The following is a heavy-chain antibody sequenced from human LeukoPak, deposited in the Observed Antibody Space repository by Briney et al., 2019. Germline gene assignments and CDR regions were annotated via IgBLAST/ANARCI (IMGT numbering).Heavy chain of an antibody. D-gene: IGHD1-14*01. CDR1: GYTFTGYY. Sequence: ASVKVSCKASGYTFTGYYMYWVRQAPGQGLEWMGWINPNSGGTNYAQKFQGRVTMTRDTSISTAYMELSSLRSDDTAVYYCARGVAGVYFYYYMDVWGKGTTVTVSS. CDR3: ARGVAGVYFYYYMDV. V-gene: IGHV1-2*02. J-gene: IGHJ6*03. CDR2: INPNSGGT.